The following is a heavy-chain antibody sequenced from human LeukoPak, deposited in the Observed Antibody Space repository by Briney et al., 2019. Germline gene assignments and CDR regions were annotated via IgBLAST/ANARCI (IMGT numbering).Heavy chain of an antibody. V-gene: IGHV1-18*01. CDR2: ISAYNGNT. CDR1: GYTFTSYG. D-gene: IGHD3-3*01. CDR3: ARTPPFGVVIIYWFDP. J-gene: IGHJ5*02. Sequence: GASVKVSCKASGYTFTSYGISWVRQAPGQGLEWMGWISAYNGNTNYAQKLQGRVTITTDTSTSTAFMEQRSLSTDDPARYYCARTPPFGVVIIYWFDPGGQGTLVTVSS.